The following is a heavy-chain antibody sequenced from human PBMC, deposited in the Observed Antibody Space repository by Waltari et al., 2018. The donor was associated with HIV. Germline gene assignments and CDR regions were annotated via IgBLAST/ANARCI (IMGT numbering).Heavy chain of an antibody. D-gene: IGHD4-17*01. J-gene: IGHJ4*02. CDR1: GYIFTTHG. V-gene: IGHV5-51*03. Sequence: EVQLVQSGAAVKKPGESLKISCKGSGYIFTTHGTAWVRQMPVRSLDWMGIIYPGDSDTRYSPSFQGQVTISADKSNNIAYLQWNSLKASDTAIYYCARFSRDDYGGNFHFFDSWGQGTLVSVSS. CDR2: IYPGDSDT. CDR3: ARFSRDDYGGNFHFFDS.